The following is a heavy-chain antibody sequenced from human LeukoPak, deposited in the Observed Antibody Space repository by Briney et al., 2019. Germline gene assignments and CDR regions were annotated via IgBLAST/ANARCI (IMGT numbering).Heavy chain of an antibody. CDR3: ARHRRGDYRIDY. CDR1: GGSISSSNYY. D-gene: IGHD4-17*01. J-gene: IGHJ4*02. V-gene: IGHV4-39*01. Sequence: PSETLSLTCTVSGGSISSSNYYWGWIRQPPGKGLEWIGILYYSGTTYYNPSLRNRVTISVATSKNHFSLNLSSVTAADTAVYYCARHRRGDYRIDYWGQGTLVTVSS. CDR2: LYYSGTT.